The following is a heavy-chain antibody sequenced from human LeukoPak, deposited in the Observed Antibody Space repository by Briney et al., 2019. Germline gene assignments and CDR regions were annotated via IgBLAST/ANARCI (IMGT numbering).Heavy chain of an antibody. CDR3: ASSRWYNGYFDY. CDR2: IDYSGTT. CDR1: GGSISSFY. J-gene: IGHJ4*02. D-gene: IGHD6-13*01. Sequence: SETLSLTCTDSGGSISSFYWNWIRQPPGKGLEWIGYIDYSGTTNFNPSLKSRVTISVDTSNNQFSLRVRSVTAADTAVYYCASSRWYNGYFDYWGQGTLVSVS. V-gene: IGHV4-59*01.